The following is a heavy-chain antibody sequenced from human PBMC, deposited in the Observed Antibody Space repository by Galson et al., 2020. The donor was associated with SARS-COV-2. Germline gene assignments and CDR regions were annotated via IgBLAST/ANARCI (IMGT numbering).Heavy chain of an antibody. CDR1: GYSFTGYY. CDR3: AREARTTFDGRSTDAFDM. D-gene: IGHD1-7*01. J-gene: IGHJ3*02. Sequence: GESLKISCKASGYSFTGYYMHWMRQAPGQGLEWMAWINPNSGGTSYPQKFQGRVTMTRDTSISAVYMELSRLRSDDTAVYYCAREARTTFDGRSTDAFDMWGQGTMVTVSS. CDR2: INPNSGGT. V-gene: IGHV1-2*02.